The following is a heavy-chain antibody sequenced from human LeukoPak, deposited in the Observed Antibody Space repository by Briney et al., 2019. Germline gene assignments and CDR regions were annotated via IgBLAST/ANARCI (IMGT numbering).Heavy chain of an antibody. CDR1: GGSISSYY. V-gene: IGHV4-59*01. D-gene: IGHD2-2*01. CDR2: IYYSGST. J-gene: IGHJ3*02. CDR3: AREGLRCSSTSCWGAFDI. Sequence: PSETLSLTCTVSGGSISSYYWSWIRQPPGKGLEWIGYIYYSGSTNYNPSLKSRVTISVDTSKNQFSLKLSSVTAADTAVYYCAREGLRCSSTSCWGAFDIWGQGTMVTVSS.